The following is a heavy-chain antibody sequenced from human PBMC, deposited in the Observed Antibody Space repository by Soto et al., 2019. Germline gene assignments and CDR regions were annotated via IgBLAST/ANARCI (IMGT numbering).Heavy chain of an antibody. V-gene: IGHV3-73*01. Sequence: GGALRLSCSASGFTFRDSAMHWVRPASGKRLGWGGRIRNKGNNYATAYTASVKGRFTISRDDSISIAYLQMNSLKTEDTAVYYCTSTIFGVVIPGGYYYGMDVWGQGTTVTVSS. CDR3: TSTIFGVVIPGGYYYGMDV. CDR1: GFTFRDSA. CDR2: IRNKGNNYAT. J-gene: IGHJ6*02. D-gene: IGHD3-3*01.